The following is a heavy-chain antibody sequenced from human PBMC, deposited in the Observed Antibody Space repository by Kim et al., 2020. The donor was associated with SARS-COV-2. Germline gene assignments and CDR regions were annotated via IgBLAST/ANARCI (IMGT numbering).Heavy chain of an antibody. CDR2: ISSSSSLI. J-gene: IGHJ6*02. Sequence: GGSLRLSCAASGFTFSSYSMNWVRQAPGRGLEWVSSISSSSSLIYYADSVKGRFTISRDNAKNSLYLQMNSLRAEDTAVYFCASLWGLYCSSASCPYGMDVWGQGTTVTVSS. CDR3: ASLWGLYCSSASCPYGMDV. CDR1: GFTFSSYS. D-gene: IGHD2-2*01. V-gene: IGHV3-21*01.